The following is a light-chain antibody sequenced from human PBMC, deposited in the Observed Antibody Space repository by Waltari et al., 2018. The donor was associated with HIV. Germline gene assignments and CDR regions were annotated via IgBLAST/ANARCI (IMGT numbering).Light chain of an antibody. J-gene: IGLJ1*01. Sequence: SYELTQPPSVSVSPGLTASVTCSGDKLGDKYVCWYQQKPGRSPVLVLFQDTKRPSGIPERFSGSKSGTSASLAINGLRSEDEADYYCAAWDDSPYVFGTGTKVTVL. CDR3: AAWDDSPYV. CDR2: QDT. V-gene: IGLV3-1*01. CDR1: KLGDKY.